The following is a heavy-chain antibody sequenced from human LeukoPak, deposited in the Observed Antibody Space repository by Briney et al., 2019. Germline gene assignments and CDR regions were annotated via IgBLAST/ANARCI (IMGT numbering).Heavy chain of an antibody. CDR3: ARFLDGPRYVVRGVPRTAPPV. Sequence: PSGTLSLTCAVSGGSISSSNWWSWVRQPPGKGLEWIGEIYHSGSTNYNPSLKSRVTISVDTSKNQFSLKLSSVTAADTAVYYCARFLDGPRYVVRGVPRTAPPVWGQGTTVTVSS. CDR1: GGSISSSNW. D-gene: IGHD3-10*01. CDR2: IYHSGST. V-gene: IGHV4-4*02. J-gene: IGHJ6*02.